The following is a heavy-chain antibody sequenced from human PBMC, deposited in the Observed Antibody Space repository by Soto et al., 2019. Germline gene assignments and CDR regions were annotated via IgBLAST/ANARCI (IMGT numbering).Heavy chain of an antibody. CDR1: GGSISSGGYS. V-gene: IGHV4-30-2*01. CDR2: IYHSGST. J-gene: IGHJ5*02. CDR3: ARVRDSGLDHNWFDP. Sequence: QLQLQESGSGLVKPSQTLSLTCAVSGGSISSGGYSWSWIRQPPGKGLEWIGYIYHSGSTYYNPSLKSRVTISVDRSKNQFSLKLSSVTAADTAVYYCARVRDSGLDHNWFDPWGQGTLVTVSS. D-gene: IGHD1-26*01.